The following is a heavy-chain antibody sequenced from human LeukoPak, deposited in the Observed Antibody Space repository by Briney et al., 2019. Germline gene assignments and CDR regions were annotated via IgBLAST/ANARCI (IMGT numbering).Heavy chain of an antibody. CDR3: AKGAGYDFWSGYYTS. CDR2: ISGSGGST. D-gene: IGHD3-3*01. J-gene: IGHJ5*02. CDR1: GFTFSNYA. Sequence: PGGPLRLSCAASGFTFSNYAMNWVRQAPGKGLEWVSTISGSGGSTYYADSVKGRFTISRDNSKNTLYLQMNSLRAEDTAVYYCAKGAGYDFWSGYYTSWGQGTLVTVSS. V-gene: IGHV3-23*01.